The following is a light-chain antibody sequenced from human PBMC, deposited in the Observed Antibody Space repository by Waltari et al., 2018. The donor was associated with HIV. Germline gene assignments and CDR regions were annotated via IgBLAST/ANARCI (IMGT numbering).Light chain of an antibody. Sequence: QSALSQPASVSGSPGQSIIFSCSGNSGDIGNNDFVSRYQQHPAQAPKLIMYDVSRRPAGASVLFAGSKSGNTASLSISGLQAEDEADYYCTSYTETNTWVFGGGTKVTVL. CDR1: SGDIGNNDF. CDR2: DVS. J-gene: IGLJ3*02. CDR3: TSYTETNTWV. V-gene: IGLV2-14*02.